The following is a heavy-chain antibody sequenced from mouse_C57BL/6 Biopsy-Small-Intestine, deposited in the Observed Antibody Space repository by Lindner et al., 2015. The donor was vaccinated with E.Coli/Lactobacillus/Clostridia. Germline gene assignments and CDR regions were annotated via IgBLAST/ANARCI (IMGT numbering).Heavy chain of an antibody. CDR3: AKDRSTSPELDY. CDR1: GYTFTVYH. D-gene: IGHD6-1*01. CDR2: ITPPSGGT. Sequence: SVKVSCKTSGYTFTVYHLHWVRQAPGQGLEWMGSITPPSGGTNYAPKFQGRVTMTTDTSTSTVYMELRSLTSDDTAVYYCAKDRSTSPELDYWGQGTLVTVS. V-gene: IGHV1-53*01. J-gene: IGHJ3*01.